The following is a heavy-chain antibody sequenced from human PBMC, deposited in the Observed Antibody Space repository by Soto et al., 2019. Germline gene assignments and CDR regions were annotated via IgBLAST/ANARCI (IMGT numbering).Heavy chain of an antibody. CDR1: GGSFSGYY. D-gene: IGHD3-3*01. J-gene: IGHJ6*03. V-gene: IGHV4-34*01. Sequence: SETLSLTCAVYGGSFSGYYWSWIRQPPGKGLEWIGEINHSGSTNYNPSVKSRVTISVDTSKNQFSLKLSSVTAADTAVYYCARGSAEEHKVYYDFWSGYYRSRDYYYMDVWGKGTTVTVSS. CDR3: ARGSAEEHKVYYDFWSGYYRSRDYYYMDV. CDR2: INHSGST.